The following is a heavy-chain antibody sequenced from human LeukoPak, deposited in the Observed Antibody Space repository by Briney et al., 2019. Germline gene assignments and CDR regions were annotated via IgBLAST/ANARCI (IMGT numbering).Heavy chain of an antibody. Sequence: SGGSLRLSCAASGFTFNNYAMNWVRQAPGKGLEWVSSISGSGGSTYYADSVKGRFTISRDNSKNTLYLQMNSLRAEDTAVYYCASGCGSGSGTWGQGTLVTVSS. CDR1: GFTFNNYA. J-gene: IGHJ5*02. CDR2: ISGSGGST. D-gene: IGHD3-10*01. CDR3: ASGCGSGSGT. V-gene: IGHV3-23*01.